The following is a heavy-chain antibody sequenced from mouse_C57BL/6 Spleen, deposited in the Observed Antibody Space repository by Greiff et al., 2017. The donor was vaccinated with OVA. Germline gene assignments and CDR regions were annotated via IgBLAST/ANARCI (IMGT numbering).Heavy chain of an antibody. V-gene: IGHV1-9*01. CDR1: GYTFTGYW. D-gene: IGHD3-3*01. CDR2: ILPGSGST. J-gene: IGHJ3*01. Sequence: VKLLESGAELMKPGASVKLSCKATGYTFTGYWIEWVKQRPGHGLEWIGEILPGSGSTNYNEKFKGKATFTADTSSNTASMQLSSLTTEDSAIYYCARRSLGAWFAYWGQGTLVTVSA. CDR3: ARRSLGAWFAY.